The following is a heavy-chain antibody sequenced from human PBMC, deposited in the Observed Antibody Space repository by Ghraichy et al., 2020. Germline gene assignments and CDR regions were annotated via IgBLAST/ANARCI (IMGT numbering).Heavy chain of an antibody. D-gene: IGHD3-22*01. V-gene: IGHV3-74*01. Sequence: ESLNISCAASGFTFSSYWMHWVRQAPGQGLVWVSRIKRDGISTSYADSVKGRFTISRDNAKNMLYLQMNSLRADDTAIYYCARNPNYYDSSGYHDYWGQGTLVTVSS. CDR3: ARNPNYYDSSGYHDY. CDR2: IKRDGIST. CDR1: GFTFSSYW. J-gene: IGHJ4*02.